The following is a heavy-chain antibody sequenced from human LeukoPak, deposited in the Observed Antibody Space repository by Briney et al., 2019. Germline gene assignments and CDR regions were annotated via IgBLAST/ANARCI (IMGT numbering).Heavy chain of an antibody. CDR2: IKSKTGGGTT. CDR3: AKTAADN. CDR1: GFTFSNAW. V-gene: IGHV3-15*01. J-gene: IGHJ4*02. Sequence: GGSLRLSCAASGFTFSNAWMSWVRQAPGKGLEWVGRIKSKTGGGTTDYAAPVKGRFTISRNGSKNTLYLQMNSLKTEDTAVYYCAKTAADNWGQGTLVTVSS. D-gene: IGHD6-13*01.